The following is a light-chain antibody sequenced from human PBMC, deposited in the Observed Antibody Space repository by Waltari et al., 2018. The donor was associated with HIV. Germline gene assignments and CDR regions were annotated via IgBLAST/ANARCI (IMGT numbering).Light chain of an antibody. Sequence: QSVLTQPPSASAAPGQRVTISCTGSSSNIGAGYDVHWYQQVPGRAPKVVIYGNSNRPSGVPDRFSGSKSGSSASLVITGLQSEDEADYYCQSYDSNLSGLFGGGTKVTVL. CDR1: SSNIGAGYD. J-gene: IGLJ2*01. V-gene: IGLV1-40*01. CDR2: GNS. CDR3: QSYDSNLSGL.